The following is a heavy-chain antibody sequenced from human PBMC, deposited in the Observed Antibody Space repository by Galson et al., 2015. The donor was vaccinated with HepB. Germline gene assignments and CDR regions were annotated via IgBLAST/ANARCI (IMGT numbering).Heavy chain of an antibody. D-gene: IGHD6-19*01. CDR1: GFMFRNYW. CDR3: ARVGAVAGRYFDY. CDR2: ISADGGGT. V-gene: IGHV3-74*01. J-gene: IGHJ4*02. Sequence: SLRLSCAASGFMFRNYWMHWVRQVPGKGLVWVSRISADGGGTTYADSVKGRFTISRDNVKNTLDLQMSSLRGEDTAVYYCARVGAVAGRYFDYWGQGTLVTVSS.